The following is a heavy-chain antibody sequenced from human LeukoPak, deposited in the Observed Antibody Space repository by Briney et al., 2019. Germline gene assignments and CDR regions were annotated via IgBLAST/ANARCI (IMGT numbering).Heavy chain of an antibody. CDR1: GFTFSSYS. CDR2: ISSSSSYI. V-gene: IGHV3-21*01. J-gene: IGHJ4*02. CDR3: ARAGRDFTMIVVDRVYYFDY. D-gene: IGHD3-22*01. Sequence: PGGSLRLSCAASGFTFSSYSMNWVRQAPGKGLEWVSSISSSSSYIYYADSVKGRFTISRDNAKNSLYLQMNSLRAEDTAVYYCARAGRDFTMIVVDRVYYFDYWGQGTLVTVSS.